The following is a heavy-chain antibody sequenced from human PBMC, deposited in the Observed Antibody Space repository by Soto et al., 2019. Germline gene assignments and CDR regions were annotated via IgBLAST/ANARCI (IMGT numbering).Heavy chain of an antibody. D-gene: IGHD6-13*01. Sequence: QVQLQESGPGLVKPSQTLSLTCTVSGGSISSGDYYWSWIRQPPGKGLEWIGYIAYSGSTYYNPSRQSRVSISVDTSKNQCSLKLSSVTAADTAVYYCARAHRDLQQLVQYYYGMNVWGQGTTVTVSS. CDR3: ARAHRDLQQLVQYYYGMNV. CDR1: GGSISSGDYY. V-gene: IGHV4-30-4*01. CDR2: IAYSGST. J-gene: IGHJ6*02.